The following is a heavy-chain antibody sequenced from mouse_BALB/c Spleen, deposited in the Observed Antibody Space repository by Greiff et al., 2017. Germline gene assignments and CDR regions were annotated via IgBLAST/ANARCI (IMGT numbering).Heavy chain of an antibody. D-gene: IGHD3-3*01. V-gene: IGHV1-4*01. J-gene: IGHJ4*01. CDR2: INPSSGYT. CDR3: ARKGGQDYAMDY. CDR1: GYTFTSYT. Sequence: VQLQQSGAELARPGASVKMSCKASGYTFTSYTMHWVKQRPGQGLEWIGYINPSSGYTNYNQKFKDKATLTADKSSSTAYMQLSSLTSEDSAVYYCARKGGQDYAMDYWGQGTSVTVSS.